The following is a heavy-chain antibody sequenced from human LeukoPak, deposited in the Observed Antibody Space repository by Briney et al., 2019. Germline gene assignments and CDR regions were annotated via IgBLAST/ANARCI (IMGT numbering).Heavy chain of an antibody. CDR1: GYTFTTYG. CDR2: ISAYNGDT. V-gene: IGHV1-18*01. Sequence: ASVKVSCKASGYTFTTYGVTWVRQAPRQGLEWMGWISAYNGDTKYAQKFQGRITMTTGTSTNTANMELRSLRSDDTAVYYCARDHSSSCQLLDYWGQGTLVTISS. D-gene: IGHD6-13*01. J-gene: IGHJ4*02. CDR3: ARDHSSSCQLLDY.